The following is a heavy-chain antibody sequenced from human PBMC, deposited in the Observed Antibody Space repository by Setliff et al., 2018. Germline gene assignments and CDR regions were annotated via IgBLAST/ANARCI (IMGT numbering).Heavy chain of an antibody. Sequence: SETLSLTCTVSGGSISSGHFWGWIRQPPGKGLEWIGSIYYTGSTYYNPSLKSRVTMSVDTSKRQFSLKLGSATAADTAVYYCARGRMRGSCSGPSCTYDPFDIWGQGTPVTVSS. D-gene: IGHD2-2*01. V-gene: IGHV4-39*07. CDR3: ARGRMRGSCSGPSCTYDPFDI. CDR1: GGSISSGHF. J-gene: IGHJ3*02. CDR2: IYYTGST.